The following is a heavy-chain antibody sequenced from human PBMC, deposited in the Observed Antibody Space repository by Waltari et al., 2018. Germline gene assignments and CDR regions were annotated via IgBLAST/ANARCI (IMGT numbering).Heavy chain of an antibody. D-gene: IGHD2-2*01. J-gene: IGHJ6*02. CDR3: ARKAPNCSSTSCYYAFGFRTPGGMDV. V-gene: IGHV4-34*01. Sequence: QVQLQQWGAGLLKPSETLSLTCAVYGGSFSGYYWSWIRQPPGKGLEWIGEINHSGSTNSNPSLKSRVTISVDTSKNQFSLKLCSVTAADTAVYYCARKAPNCSSTSCYYAFGFRTPGGMDVWGQGTTVTVSS. CDR1: GGSFSGYY. CDR2: INHSGST.